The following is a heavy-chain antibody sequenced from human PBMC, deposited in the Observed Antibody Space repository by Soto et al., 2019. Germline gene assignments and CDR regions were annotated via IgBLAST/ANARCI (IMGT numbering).Heavy chain of an antibody. CDR3: ERKTSFYDPFDI. CDR2: IYPRHSDT. D-gene: IGHD6-6*01. Sequence: PGESLKISCQGSGYDFSSYWIGWVRQMPGKGLEWMGIIYPRHSDTRYSPSFQGQVTISVDKSINTAYLQWSGLKASETAVYYCERKTSFYDPFDIWGQGTMVTVSS. J-gene: IGHJ3*02. CDR1: GYDFSSYW. V-gene: IGHV5-51*01.